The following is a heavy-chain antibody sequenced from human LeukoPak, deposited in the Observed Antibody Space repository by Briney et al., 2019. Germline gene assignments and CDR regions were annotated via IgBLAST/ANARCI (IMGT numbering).Heavy chain of an antibody. Sequence: SETLSLTCTVSGRSISSYYWSWIRQPPGKGLEWIGYTYYSGSTNYNPSLKSRVTISVDTSENQFSLKLSSVTAADTAVYYCARSLISFGALDYWGQGTLSPSPQ. D-gene: IGHD2/OR15-2a*01. CDR1: GRSISSYY. CDR2: TYYSGST. CDR3: ARSLISFGALDY. V-gene: IGHV4-59*08. J-gene: IGHJ4*02.